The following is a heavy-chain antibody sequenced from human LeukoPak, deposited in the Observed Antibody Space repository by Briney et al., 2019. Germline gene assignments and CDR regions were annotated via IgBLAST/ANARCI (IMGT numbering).Heavy chain of an antibody. Sequence: ASVKVSCKASGYNFMTFGVSWVRQAPGRGLQWMGWISPSSGNTNSAQKSQGRLSMSTDTSTGIAYMHLRSLTPDDTALYYCARAGTTVTGGDAFDIWGQGTMVIVS. V-gene: IGHV1-18*01. J-gene: IGHJ3*02. CDR3: ARAGTTVTGGDAFDI. CDR2: ISPSSGNT. CDR1: GYNFMTFG. D-gene: IGHD1-1*01.